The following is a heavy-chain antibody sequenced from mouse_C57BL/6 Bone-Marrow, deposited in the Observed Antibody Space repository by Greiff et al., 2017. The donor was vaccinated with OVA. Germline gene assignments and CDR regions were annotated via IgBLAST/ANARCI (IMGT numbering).Heavy chain of an antibody. CDR1: GFTFTDYY. Sequence: EVHLVESGGGLVQPGGSLSLSCAASGFTFTDYYMSWVRQPPGKALEWLGFIRNKANGYTTEYSASVKGRFTISRDNSQSILYLQMNALRAEDSATYYCASYGSYYAMDYWGQGTSVTVSS. D-gene: IGHD1-1*02. J-gene: IGHJ4*01. CDR3: ASYGSYYAMDY. CDR2: IRNKANGYTT. V-gene: IGHV7-3*01.